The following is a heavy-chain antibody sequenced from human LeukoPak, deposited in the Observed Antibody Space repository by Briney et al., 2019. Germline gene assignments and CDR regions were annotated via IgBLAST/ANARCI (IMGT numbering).Heavy chain of an antibody. J-gene: IGHJ3*02. D-gene: IGHD3-3*01. V-gene: IGHV3-48*04. CDR2: ISSSGSTI. CDR1: GFTFGNYA. CDR3: ARDFFPDAFDI. Sequence: GGSLRLSCEVSGFTFGNYAMNWVRQAPGKGLEWVSYISSSGSTIFYADSVKGRFTISRDDANNSLYLQMNSLRAEDTAVYYCARDFFPDAFDIWGQGTMVTVSS.